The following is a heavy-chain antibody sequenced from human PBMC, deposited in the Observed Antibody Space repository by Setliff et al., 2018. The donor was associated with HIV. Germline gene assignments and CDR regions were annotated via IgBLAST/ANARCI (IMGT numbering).Heavy chain of an antibody. Sequence: VASVKVSCKASGYSFNRYFMHWVRQAPGQGLEWMGWINPSSGGTKSAQKFQGRATMTRDTSINTAYMELSRLKSDDTAVYYCARDLGSSSSMDPWGQGTLVTVSS. D-gene: IGHD6-6*01. J-gene: IGHJ5*02. V-gene: IGHV1-2*02. CDR3: ARDLGSSSSMDP. CDR2: INPSSGGT. CDR1: GYSFNRYF.